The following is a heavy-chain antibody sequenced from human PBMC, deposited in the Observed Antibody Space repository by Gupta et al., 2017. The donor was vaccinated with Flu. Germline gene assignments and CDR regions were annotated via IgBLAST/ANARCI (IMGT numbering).Heavy chain of an antibody. D-gene: IGHD6-19*01. V-gene: IGHV3-23*01. CDR1: GFTFSTYA. CDR2: ISGSGDKT. J-gene: IGHJ4*02. CDR3: AKDCSGNACYPTPDF. Sequence: EGQLLQSGGDLVQPGGSLRLSCVASGFTFSTYAITWVRQAPGKGLEWVSSISGSGDKTYFADSVRGRFTISRDNSKNTVFLQMSGLRAEDSALYYCAKDCSGNACYPTPDFWGQGALVTVSA.